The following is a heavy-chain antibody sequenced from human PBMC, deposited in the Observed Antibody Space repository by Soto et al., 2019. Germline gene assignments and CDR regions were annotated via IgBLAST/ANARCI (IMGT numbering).Heavy chain of an antibody. V-gene: IGHV3-21*04. CDR3: AKDTPYSNYDFGYYYYGMDV. CDR2: ISSSSSYI. CDR1: GFTFSSYS. J-gene: IGHJ6*02. Sequence: PGGSLRLSCAASGFTFSSYSMNWVRQAPGKGLEWVSSISSSSSYIYYADSVKGRFTISRDNAKNSLYLQMNSLRAEDTAVYYCAKDTPYSNYDFGYYYYGMDVWGQGTTVTVSS. D-gene: IGHD4-4*01.